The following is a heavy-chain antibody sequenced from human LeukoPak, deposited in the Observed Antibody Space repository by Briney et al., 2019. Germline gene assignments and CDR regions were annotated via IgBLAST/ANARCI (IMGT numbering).Heavy chain of an antibody. CDR3: ARARWAAAGTRWFDP. Sequence: ASVKASCKASGYTFTGYYMHWVRQAPGQGLEWMGWINPNSGGTNYAQKFQGRVTMTRDTSISTAYMELSRPRSDDTAVYYCARARWAAAGTRWFDPWGQGTLVTVSS. D-gene: IGHD6-13*01. CDR1: GYTFTGYY. V-gene: IGHV1-2*02. J-gene: IGHJ5*02. CDR2: INPNSGGT.